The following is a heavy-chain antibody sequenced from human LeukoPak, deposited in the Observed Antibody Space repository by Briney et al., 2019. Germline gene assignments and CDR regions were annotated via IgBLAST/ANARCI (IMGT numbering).Heavy chain of an antibody. J-gene: IGHJ4*02. CDR2: SSGSGGSP. Sequence: PGGSLRLSCAASGFSYSTYAMTWVRRAPGKGLEWVSGSSGSGGSPYYADSVKGRFTISRDTSKNTLYLQMNSLRAEDTAVYYCAKAVYDSSGSFDFWGQGTLVTVSS. V-gene: IGHV3-23*01. D-gene: IGHD3-22*01. CDR1: GFSYSTYA. CDR3: AKAVYDSSGSFDF.